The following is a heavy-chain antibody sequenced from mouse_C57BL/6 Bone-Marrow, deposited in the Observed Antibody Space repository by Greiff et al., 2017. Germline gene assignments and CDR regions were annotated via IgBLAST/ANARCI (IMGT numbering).Heavy chain of an antibody. CDR1: GYTFTSYW. CDR2: IDPSDSET. Sequence: QVQLQQPGAELVRPGSSVKLSCKASGYTFTSYWMHWVKQRPIQGLEWIGNIDPSDSETHYNQQFKDKATLTVDKSSSTAYMQLSRLTSGDSAVYYCARGAMDYWGQGTSVTVSS. V-gene: IGHV1-52*01. J-gene: IGHJ4*01. CDR3: ARGAMDY.